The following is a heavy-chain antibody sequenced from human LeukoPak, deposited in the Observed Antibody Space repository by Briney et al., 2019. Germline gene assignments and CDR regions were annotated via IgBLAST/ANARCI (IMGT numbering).Heavy chain of an antibody. CDR3: AKDQRLAVAGGLFDY. J-gene: IGHJ4*02. CDR2: IIPIFGTA. V-gene: IGHV1-69*05. D-gene: IGHD6-19*01. CDR1: GGTFSSYA. Sequence: ASVRVSCKASGGTFSSYAISWVRQAPGQGLEWMGGIIPIFGTANYAQKFQGRVTITTDESTSTAYMELSSLRSEDTAVYYCAKDQRLAVAGGLFDYWGQGTLVTVSS.